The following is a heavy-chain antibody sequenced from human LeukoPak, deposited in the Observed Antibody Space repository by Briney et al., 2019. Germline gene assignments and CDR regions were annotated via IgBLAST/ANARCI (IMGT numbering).Heavy chain of an antibody. CDR1: GGSISSSSYY. Sequence: SETLSLTCTVSGGSISSSSYYWGWIRQPPGKGLEWIGSIYYSGSTYYNPSLKSRVTISVDTSKNQFSLKLSSVTAADTAVYNCARGLGYYDFWSGYSNWFDPWGQGTLVTVSS. CDR3: ARGLGYYDFWSGYSNWFDP. CDR2: IYYSGST. V-gene: IGHV4-39*01. J-gene: IGHJ5*02. D-gene: IGHD3-3*01.